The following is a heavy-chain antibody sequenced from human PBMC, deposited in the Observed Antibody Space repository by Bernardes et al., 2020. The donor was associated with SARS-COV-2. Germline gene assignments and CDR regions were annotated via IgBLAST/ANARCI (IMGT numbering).Heavy chain of an antibody. Sequence: GESLKISCKGSGYTFTNFWIGWVRQMPGKGLEWMGFISPTDSTSRYSPSFQGQVTISVDKSVNTAYLQWSSLKASDTAIYYCAKVLSSAWFDLRVGYFENWGQGTLVTVSS. J-gene: IGHJ4*02. CDR1: GYTFTNFW. CDR3: AKVLSSAWFDLRVGYFEN. V-gene: IGHV5-51*01. D-gene: IGHD6-19*01. CDR2: ISPTDSTS.